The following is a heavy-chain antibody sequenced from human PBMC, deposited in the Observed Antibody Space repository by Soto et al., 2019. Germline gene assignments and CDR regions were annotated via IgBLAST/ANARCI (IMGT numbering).Heavy chain of an antibody. V-gene: IGHV4-59*08. CDR3: ARLGTYYRALDS. D-gene: IGHD3-22*01. Sequence: PSEPLSLTCTVSDGTLSPNYWSRLRQSPGKGLEWIGYIYYAGSTTYNPSLKTRITISLHTPQNEFSLKLSSVPTPDPSDCYCARLGTYYRALDSWGRGTLVTISS. J-gene: IGHJ4*02. CDR2: IYYAGST. CDR1: DGTLSPNY.